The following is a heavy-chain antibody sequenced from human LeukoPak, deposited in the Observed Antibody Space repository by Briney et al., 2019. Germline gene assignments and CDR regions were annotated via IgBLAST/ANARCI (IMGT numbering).Heavy chain of an antibody. V-gene: IGHV4-4*02. CDR2: IYHSGST. Sequence: SGTLSLTCAVSGGSISSSNWWSWVRQPPGKGLEWIGEIYHSGSTNYNPSLKSRVTISVDKSKNQFSLKLSSVTAADTAVYYCARGGGYDYYYYYYYMDVWGKGTTVTISS. J-gene: IGHJ6*03. D-gene: IGHD5-12*01. CDR1: GGSISSSNW. CDR3: ARGGGYDYYYYYYYMDV.